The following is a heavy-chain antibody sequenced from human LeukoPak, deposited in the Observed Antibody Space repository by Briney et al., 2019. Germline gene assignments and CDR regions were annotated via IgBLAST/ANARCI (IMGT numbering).Heavy chain of an antibody. J-gene: IGHJ4*02. CDR3: AKGVVGTVTPSFNY. CDR1: GFTFDDYA. V-gene: IGHV3-43D*03. Sequence: GGSLRLSCAASGFTFDDYAMHWVRQAPGKGLEWVSLISWDGGSTYYADSVKGRFTISRDNSKNSLYLQMNSLRAEDTALYYCAKGVVGTVTPSFNYWGQGTLVTVSS. CDR2: ISWDGGST. D-gene: IGHD4-17*01.